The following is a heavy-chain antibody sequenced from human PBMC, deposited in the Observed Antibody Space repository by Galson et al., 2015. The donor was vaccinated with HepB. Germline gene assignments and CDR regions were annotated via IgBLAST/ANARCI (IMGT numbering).Heavy chain of an antibody. CDR1: GFTFSAYG. J-gene: IGHJ4*02. Sequence: SLRLSCAASGFTFSAYGMTWVRQASGKGLEWVSVISGSGDSTNYADSVKGRFTISRDNSKNTLQLQMSSLTAEDTAVYFCAKLPGSTSYGYFDFWGQGTLVTVSS. CDR3: AKLPGSTSYGYFDF. CDR2: ISGSGDST. V-gene: IGHV3-23*01. D-gene: IGHD3-10*01.